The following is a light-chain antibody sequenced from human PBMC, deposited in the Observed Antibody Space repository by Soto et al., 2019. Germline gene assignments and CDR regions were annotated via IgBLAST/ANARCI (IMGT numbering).Light chain of an antibody. J-gene: IGLJ1*01. V-gene: IGLV1-51*01. Sequence: QSVLTQPPSVSAAPGQTVTISCSGRSSNIGDNSVSCHQQLPRTAPKRLMYDDNKRPSWIPDRRSGSKSGTTATLGITGFQIGDEADYYCGSWDSSLSAHVFGTGTKVTVL. CDR3: GSWDSSLSAHV. CDR2: DDN. CDR1: SSNIGDNS.